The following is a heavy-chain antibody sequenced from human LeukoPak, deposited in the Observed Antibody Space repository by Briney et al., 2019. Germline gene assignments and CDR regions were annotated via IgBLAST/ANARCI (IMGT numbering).Heavy chain of an antibody. Sequence: GGSLRLSCAASGFTFSSYEMNWVRQAPGKGLEWVSYISSSGSTIYYADSVKGRFTISRDNSKNTLYLQMNSLRAEDTAVYYCAKGRRYDILTGYHVSEVDPWGQGTLVTVSS. D-gene: IGHD3-9*01. J-gene: IGHJ5*02. CDR3: AKGRRYDILTGYHVSEVDP. V-gene: IGHV3-48*03. CDR2: ISSSGSTI. CDR1: GFTFSSYE.